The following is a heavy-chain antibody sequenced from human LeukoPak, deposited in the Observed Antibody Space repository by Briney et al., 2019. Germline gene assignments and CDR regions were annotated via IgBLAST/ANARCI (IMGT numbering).Heavy chain of an antibody. V-gene: IGHV4-4*07. CDR1: SVSISSYH. Sequence: SETLSLTCTVSSVSISSYHWSWIRQPAGKGLEWIGRIYTSGSTNYNTSLKSRVTMTVDTSKNQFSLKLSSVTAADTAVYYCAREKNYYDSSGYSVRFDYWGQGTLVTVSS. D-gene: IGHD3-22*01. CDR2: IYTSGST. CDR3: AREKNYYDSSGYSVRFDY. J-gene: IGHJ4*02.